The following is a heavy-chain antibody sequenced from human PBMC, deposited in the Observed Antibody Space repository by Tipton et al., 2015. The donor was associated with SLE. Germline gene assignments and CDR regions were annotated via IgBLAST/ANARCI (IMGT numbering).Heavy chain of an antibody. J-gene: IGHJ3*02. V-gene: IGHV3-20*01. CDR3: ARVAVAGSSAFDI. D-gene: IGHD6-19*01. CDR2: INWNGGST. Sequence: GSLRLSCAASGFTFDDNDMYWVRQAPGKGLEWVLGINWNGGSTGYADSVKGRFTISRDNAQNSLYLQMNSLRAEDTALYHCARVAVAGSSAFDIWGQGTMVTVSS. CDR1: GFTFDDND.